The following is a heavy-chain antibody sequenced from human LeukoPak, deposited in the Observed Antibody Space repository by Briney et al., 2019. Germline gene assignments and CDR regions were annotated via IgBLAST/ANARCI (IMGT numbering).Heavy chain of an antibody. D-gene: IGHD3-10*01. CDR1: GYSSTNYG. J-gene: IGHJ3*02. V-gene: IGHV1-18*01. CDR3: ARWYYYGSFYDAFDI. Sequence: ASVKVSCKASGYSSTNYGISWVRQAPGQGLEWMGWIHIYRGNTNYAQKFQGKVTMTTDTSTSTVYMEVRSLRSDDTAVYYCARWYYYGSFYDAFDIWGQGTMVTVSS. CDR2: IHIYRGNT.